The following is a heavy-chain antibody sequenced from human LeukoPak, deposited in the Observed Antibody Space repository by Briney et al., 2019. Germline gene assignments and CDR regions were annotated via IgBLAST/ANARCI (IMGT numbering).Heavy chain of an antibody. Sequence: GGSLRLSCAASGFTFSGSAMHWVRQASGKGLEWVGRIRSKANSYATAYAASVKGRFTISRDDSKNTAYLQMNSLKTEDTAVYYCTRQSGGYFDWFVPWGQGTLVTVSS. D-gene: IGHD3-9*01. CDR2: IRSKANSYAT. V-gene: IGHV3-73*01. J-gene: IGHJ5*02. CDR3: TRQSGGYFDWFVP. CDR1: GFTFSGSA.